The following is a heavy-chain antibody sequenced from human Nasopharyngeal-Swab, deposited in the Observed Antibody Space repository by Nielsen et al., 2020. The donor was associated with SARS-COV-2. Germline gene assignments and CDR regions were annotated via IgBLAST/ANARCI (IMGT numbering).Heavy chain of an antibody. Sequence: GESLKISCAASGFTFSGSAMHWVRQASGKGLEWVGRIRSKANSYATAYAASVKSRFTISRDDSKNTAYLQMNSLKTEDTAVYYCTSRYSYGLWGQGTLVTVSS. CDR3: TSRYSYGL. V-gene: IGHV3-73*01. J-gene: IGHJ4*02. CDR1: GFTFSGSA. CDR2: IRSKANSYAT. D-gene: IGHD5-18*01.